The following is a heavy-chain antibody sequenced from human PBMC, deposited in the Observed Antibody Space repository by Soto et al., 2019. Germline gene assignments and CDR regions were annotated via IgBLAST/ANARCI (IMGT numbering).Heavy chain of an antibody. Sequence: EVQLLESGGGLVQPGGSLRLSCAASGFTFSSYAMTWVRQAPGKGLEWVSGISGSGDSTYYADSVKGRFTISRDNSKNTLYLQMNSLRAEDTAVYYGEKGLGPAADFGMDVWGQGTTVTVSS. J-gene: IGHJ6*02. CDR1: GFTFSSYA. D-gene: IGHD2-2*01. CDR2: ISGSGDST. CDR3: EKGLGPAADFGMDV. V-gene: IGHV3-23*01.